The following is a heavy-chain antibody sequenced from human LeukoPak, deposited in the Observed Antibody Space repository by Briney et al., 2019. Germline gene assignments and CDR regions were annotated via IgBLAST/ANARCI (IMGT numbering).Heavy chain of an antibody. CDR3: ARGGYYGSGVFDY. CDR2: IYYTGTT. D-gene: IGHD3-10*01. CDR1: GGSISSSSYY. J-gene: IGHJ4*02. Sequence: PSETLSLTCTVSGGSISSSSYYWGWIRQPPGKGLEWIGSIYYTGTTHYNPSLKSRVTISADTSKNKFSLKLSSVTAADTGVYYCARGGYYGSGVFDYWGQGTLVTVSS. V-gene: IGHV4-39*07.